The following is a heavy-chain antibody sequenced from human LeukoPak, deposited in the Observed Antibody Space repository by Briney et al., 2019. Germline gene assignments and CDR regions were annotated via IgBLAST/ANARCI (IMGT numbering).Heavy chain of an antibody. CDR1: GFIFSSYE. V-gene: IGHV3-48*03. D-gene: IGHD3-10*01. CDR2: ISSSGSII. CDR3: TLIQGWGSGSYYRDV. J-gene: IGHJ4*02. Sequence: GGSLRLSCGASGFIFSSYEMNWVRQAPGKGLEWISYISSSGSIIYYADSVKGRFTISRDDAKNSLYLQMNSLKTEDTAVYYCTLIQGWGSGSYYRDVWGQGTLVTVSS.